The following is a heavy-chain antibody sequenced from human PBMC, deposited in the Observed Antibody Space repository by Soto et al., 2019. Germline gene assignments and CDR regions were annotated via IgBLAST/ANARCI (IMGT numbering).Heavy chain of an antibody. Sequence: QAQVVQSGAEVRKPGSSVKLSCKASEGTFNSYAIAWVRRAPGHGLEWMGGIIPYYNTLNYAQKFQDRVTITADDSTNTVYMELSSLRSDDTAVYFCASGASRWSPYFVDSWAQGTLVTVSP. D-gene: IGHD6-13*01. CDR2: IIPYYNTL. J-gene: IGHJ4*02. V-gene: IGHV1-69*01. CDR1: EGTFNSYA. CDR3: ASGASRWSPYFVDS.